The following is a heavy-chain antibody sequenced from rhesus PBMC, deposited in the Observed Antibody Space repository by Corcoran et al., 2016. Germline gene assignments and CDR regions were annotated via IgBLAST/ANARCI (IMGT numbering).Heavy chain of an antibody. CDR2: IYGSNTST. J-gene: IGHJ4*01. V-gene: IGHV4S10*01. CDR1: GGSISDSYR. Sequence: QVQLQESGPGVVQPSETLSLTCAVSGGSISDSYRWSWIRQPPGKGLEWIGYIYGSNTSTNYNPSLKSRVTISKDTSKNQFSLKLSSVTAADTAVYYCARERGIATAGRYYWGQGVLVTVSS. D-gene: IGHD6-13*01. CDR3: ARERGIATAGRYY.